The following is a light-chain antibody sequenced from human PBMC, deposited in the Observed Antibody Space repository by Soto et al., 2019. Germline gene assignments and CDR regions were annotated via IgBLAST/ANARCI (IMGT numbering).Light chain of an antibody. Sequence: DVRMTQSPSSLTAFFGDRGTLSCLARQDIMKSLAWYQQRPGGIPNVLIYAASTLRPGVPSRFSGSGAGTNFALTISGLRPEDVATYYCQNYRYAPATFGQGTKVE. V-gene: IGKV1-27*01. CDR2: AAS. CDR1: QDIMKS. CDR3: QNYRYAPAT. J-gene: IGKJ1*01.